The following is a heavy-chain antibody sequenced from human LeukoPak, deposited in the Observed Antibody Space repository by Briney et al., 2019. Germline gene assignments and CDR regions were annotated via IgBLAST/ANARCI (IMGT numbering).Heavy chain of an antibody. J-gene: IGHJ4*02. D-gene: IGHD3-16*02. V-gene: IGHV3-74*01. CDR3: ARDPRGLRLGELSFPDY. CDR2: INADGSDT. Sequence: GGSLRLSCAASGFTFDSYWMHWVRQAPGKGLVWVARINADGSDTTYADSVKSRFTISRDNAKNTLYLQMNSLRAEDTAVYYCARDPRGLRLGELSFPDYWGQGTLVTVSS. CDR1: GFTFDSYW.